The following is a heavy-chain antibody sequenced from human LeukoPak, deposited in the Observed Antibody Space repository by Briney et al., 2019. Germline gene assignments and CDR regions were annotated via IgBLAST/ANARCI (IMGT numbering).Heavy chain of an antibody. CDR2: IKQDGSQK. V-gene: IGHV3-7*01. Sequence: GGSLRLSCAASGFSFSSYWMTWVRQAPGKGLEWVANIKQDGSQKYHVDSVKSRFTISRDNAKNSLYLQMNSLRAEDTAVYYCVSTGSQLDYWGQGTLVTVSS. CDR1: GFSFSSYW. CDR3: VSTGSQLDY. D-gene: IGHD2-2*01. J-gene: IGHJ4*02.